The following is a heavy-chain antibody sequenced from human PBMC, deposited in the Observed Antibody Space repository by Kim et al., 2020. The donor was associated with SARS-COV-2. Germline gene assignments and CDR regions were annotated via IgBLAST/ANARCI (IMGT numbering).Heavy chain of an antibody. Sequence: GESLKISCAVSGYSFSHYYIAWLRQKPGEGLQWMGFIYPGDSETRYSPSFEGHVTISADKSINTAYLQWTSLKASDSAIYYCARRDHSGTYSYLFDSWGQ. V-gene: IGHV5-51*01. CDR1: GYSFSHYY. J-gene: IGHJ4*02. CDR2: IYPGDSET. CDR3: ARRDHSGTYSYLFDS. D-gene: IGHD1-26*01.